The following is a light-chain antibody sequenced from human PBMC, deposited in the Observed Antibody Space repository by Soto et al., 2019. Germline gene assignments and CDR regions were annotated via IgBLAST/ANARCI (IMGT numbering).Light chain of an antibody. Sequence: DIQMTQSPSTLSASVGDRVTITCRASQSISDWLAWYQQKPGKAPKILIYDASSLESGVPSRFSGSGSGTEFTLAISSLQPDDFAIYYCQQYKNYYPTFGQGTRVEIK. V-gene: IGKV1-5*01. CDR1: QSISDW. J-gene: IGKJ1*01. CDR2: DAS. CDR3: QQYKNYYPT.